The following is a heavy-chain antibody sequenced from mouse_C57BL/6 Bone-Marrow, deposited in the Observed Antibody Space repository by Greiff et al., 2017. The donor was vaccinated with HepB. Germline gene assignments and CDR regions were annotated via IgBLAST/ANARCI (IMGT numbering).Heavy chain of an antibody. J-gene: IGHJ2*01. CDR2: ISSGGSYT. Sequence: EVQLQESGGDLVKPGGSLKLSCAASGFTFSSYGMSWVRQTPDKRLEWVATISSGGSYTYYPDSVKGRFTISRDNAKNTLYLQMSSLKSEDTAMYYCARIRIGGYWGQGTTLTVSS. CDR1: GFTFSSYG. CDR3: ARIRIGGY. V-gene: IGHV5-6*01. D-gene: IGHD3-1*01.